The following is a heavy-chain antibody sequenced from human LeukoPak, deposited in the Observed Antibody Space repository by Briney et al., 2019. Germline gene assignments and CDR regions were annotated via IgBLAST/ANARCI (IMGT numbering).Heavy chain of an antibody. J-gene: IGHJ6*02. V-gene: IGHV4-39*01. D-gene: IGHD6-13*01. CDR3: CSFYSSSGYRGRYSMDV. CDR2: VDFTGNT. Sequence: SETLSLTCSVSGDSISGSPYYWGWIRQPPGKGLEWIGSVDFTGNTYYNPSLKSRVTQSVDTSKNQFSLRLSSVTAADTALYYCCSFYSSSGYRGRYSMDVWGQGTTVTVSS. CDR1: GDSISGSPYY.